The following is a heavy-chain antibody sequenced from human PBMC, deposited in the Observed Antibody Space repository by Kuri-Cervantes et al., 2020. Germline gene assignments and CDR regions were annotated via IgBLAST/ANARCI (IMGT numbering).Heavy chain of an antibody. CDR3: AKDSNHCRGGSCNGMDV. Sequence: GGSLRLSCAGSGFTFTSYGMHWVRQAPGKGPQWLAVISYDGNEKYYADSVKGRFTISRDSSKNTLFLQMNSLRAEDTAVYYCAKDSNHCRGGSCNGMDVWGQGTAVTVSS. J-gene: IGHJ6*02. D-gene: IGHD2-15*01. CDR2: ISYDGNEK. CDR1: GFTFTSYG. V-gene: IGHV3-30*18.